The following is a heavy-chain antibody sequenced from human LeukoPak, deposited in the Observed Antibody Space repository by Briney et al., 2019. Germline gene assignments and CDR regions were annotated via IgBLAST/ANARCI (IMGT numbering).Heavy chain of an antibody. V-gene: IGHV1-69*01. CDR1: GGTFSSYA. D-gene: IGHD2-21*01. J-gene: IGHJ4*02. CDR3: ARTYCGGDCYTVYYFDY. Sequence: ASVKVSCKASGGTFSSYAISWVRQAPGQGLEWMGGIIPIFGTANHAQKFQGRVTITADESTSTAYMELSSLRSEDTAVYYCARTYCGGDCYTVYYFDYWGQGTLVTVSS. CDR2: IIPIFGTA.